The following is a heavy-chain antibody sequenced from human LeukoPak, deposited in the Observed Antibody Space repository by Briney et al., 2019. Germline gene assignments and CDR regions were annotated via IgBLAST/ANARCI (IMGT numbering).Heavy chain of an antibody. Sequence: PSETLSLTCTVSGGSISSGDYYWSWIRQPPGKGLEWIGYIYYSGSTNYNPSLKSRVTISVDTSKNQFSLKLSSVTAADTAVYYCARGAPAIRGGYYYYGMDVWGQGTTVTVSS. V-gene: IGHV4-61*08. CDR2: IYYSGST. J-gene: IGHJ6*02. CDR1: GGSISSGDYY. CDR3: ARGAPAIRGGYYYYGMDV. D-gene: IGHD3-10*01.